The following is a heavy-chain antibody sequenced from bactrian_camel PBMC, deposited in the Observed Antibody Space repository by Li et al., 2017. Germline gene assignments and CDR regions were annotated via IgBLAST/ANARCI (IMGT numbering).Heavy chain of an antibody. CDR1: GTTTSLNC. V-gene: IGHV3S54*01. CDR2: LDPFHGAT. CDR3: VKDAPQPLVGGACGTDNY. J-gene: IGHJ4*01. D-gene: IGHD7*01. Sequence: VQLVESGGGSVQPGGSLTLSCVVNGTTTSLNCMGWFRQPTGKDYEGVASLDPFHGATNYADFVKGRFTISRDSAKKTLYLRMNRLNTEDTAVYYCVKDAPQPLVGGACGTDNYWGQGTQVTVS.